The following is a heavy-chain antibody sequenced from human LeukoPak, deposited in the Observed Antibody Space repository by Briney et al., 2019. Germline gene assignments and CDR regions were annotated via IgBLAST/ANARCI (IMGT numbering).Heavy chain of an antibody. J-gene: IGHJ4*02. CDR1: GYSFTSYW. V-gene: IGHV5-51*01. Sequence: GESLKISCKGSGYSFTSYWIGWVRQMPGKGLEWMGIIYPGDSDTRYSPSFQGQVTIPADKSISTAYLQWSSLNASDTAMYYCARHQWRSLPYYFDYWGQGTLVTVSS. D-gene: IGHD2-15*01. CDR3: ARHQWRSLPYYFDY. CDR2: IYPGDSDT.